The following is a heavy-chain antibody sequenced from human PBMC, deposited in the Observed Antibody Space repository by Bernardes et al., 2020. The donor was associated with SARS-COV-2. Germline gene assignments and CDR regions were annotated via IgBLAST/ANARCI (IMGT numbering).Heavy chain of an antibody. Sequence: GSLRLSCTASGFTFSSYWMSWVRQAPGKGLAWVANIKQDGSEKYYVDSVKGRFTISRDNAKNSLYLQMNSLRAEDTAVYYCAREGLGVDTAMVTWYYYYYGMDVWGQGTTVTVSS. D-gene: IGHD5-18*01. J-gene: IGHJ6*02. CDR2: IKQDGSEK. CDR3: AREGLGVDTAMVTWYYYYYGMDV. CDR1: GFTFSSYW. V-gene: IGHV3-7*01.